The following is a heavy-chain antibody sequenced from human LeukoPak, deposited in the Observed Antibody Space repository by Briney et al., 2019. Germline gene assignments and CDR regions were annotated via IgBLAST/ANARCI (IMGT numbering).Heavy chain of an antibody. J-gene: IGHJ4*02. V-gene: IGHV3-7*04. Sequence: GGSLRLSCAASGFTFSSYWMSWVRQAPGKGLEWVANIKEGGSETYYVESVRGRFTISRDNAKNSLYLQMNSLRAGDTAVYYCARELYSGFRHSPFDYWGQGTLVTVSS. D-gene: IGHD5-12*01. CDR1: GFTFSSYW. CDR2: IKEGGSET. CDR3: ARELYSGFRHSPFDY.